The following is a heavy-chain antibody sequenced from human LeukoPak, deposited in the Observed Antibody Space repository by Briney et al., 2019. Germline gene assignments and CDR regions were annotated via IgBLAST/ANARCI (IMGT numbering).Heavy chain of an antibody. Sequence: SETLSLTCTVSGGSISSGGYYWSWIRQHPGKGLEWIGYIYYSGSTYYNPSLNSRVTISVDTSKNQFSLKLSSVTAADTAVYYCARRYSSSWDSKYDYWGQGTLVTVSS. V-gene: IGHV4-31*03. J-gene: IGHJ4*02. CDR2: IYYSGST. D-gene: IGHD6-13*01. CDR1: GGSISSGGYY. CDR3: ARRYSSSWDSKYDY.